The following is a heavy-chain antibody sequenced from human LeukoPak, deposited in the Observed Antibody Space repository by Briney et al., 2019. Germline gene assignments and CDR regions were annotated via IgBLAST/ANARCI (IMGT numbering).Heavy chain of an antibody. J-gene: IGHJ6*02. CDR3: ARDRRYYDFWSGFQQPGMDV. V-gene: IGHV1-69*04. Sequence: ASVKVSCKASGGTFSCYAISWVRQAPGQGLEWMGRIIPILGIANYAQKFQGRVTITADKSTSTAYMELSSLRSEDTAVYYCARDRRYYDFWSGFQQPGMDVWGQGTTVTVSS. D-gene: IGHD3-3*01. CDR1: GGTFSCYA. CDR2: IIPILGIA.